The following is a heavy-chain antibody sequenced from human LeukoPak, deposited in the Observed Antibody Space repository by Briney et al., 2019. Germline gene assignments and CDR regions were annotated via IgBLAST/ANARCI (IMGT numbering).Heavy chain of an antibody. V-gene: IGHV1-2*02. CDR1: GYTFTGYY. CDR2: INPNSGGT. CDR3: ARDQVCSGGSCYPSLDY. Sequence: ASVKVSCKASGYTFTGYYMHWVRQAPGQGLEWMGWINPNSGGTNYAQKFQGRVTMTRDTSISTAYMELSRLRSDDTAVYYCARDQVCSGGSCYPSLDYWGQGTLVTVSS. D-gene: IGHD2-15*01. J-gene: IGHJ4*02.